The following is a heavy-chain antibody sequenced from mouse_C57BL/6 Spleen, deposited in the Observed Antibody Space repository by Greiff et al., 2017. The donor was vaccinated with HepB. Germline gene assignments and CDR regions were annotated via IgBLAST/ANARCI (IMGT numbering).Heavy chain of an antibody. CDR1: GYTFTDYN. CDR3: ARGGVYDGYYEGYYAMDY. CDR2: INPNNGGT. Sequence: VQLQQSGPELVKPGASVKIPCKASGYTFTDYNMDWVKQSHGKSLEWIGDINPNNGGTIYNQKFKGKATLTVDKSSSTAYMELRSLTSEDTAVYYCARGGVYDGYYEGYYAMDYWGQGTSVTVSS. D-gene: IGHD2-3*01. J-gene: IGHJ4*01. V-gene: IGHV1-18*01.